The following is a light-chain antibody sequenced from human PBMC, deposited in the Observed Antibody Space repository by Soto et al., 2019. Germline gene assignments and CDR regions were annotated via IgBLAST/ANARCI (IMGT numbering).Light chain of an antibody. CDR1: SSDVGGYDY. CDR2: DVT. Sequence: QSVLTQPRSVSGSPGQSVTISCTGTSSDVGGYDYVSWYQQHPGKAPKLMIYDVTKRPSGVPDRFSGSRSGNTASLTISGLQAEDDDDYYCCSYAGTYTFYVFVTGTKLTVL. CDR3: CSYAGTYTFYV. V-gene: IGLV2-11*01. J-gene: IGLJ1*01.